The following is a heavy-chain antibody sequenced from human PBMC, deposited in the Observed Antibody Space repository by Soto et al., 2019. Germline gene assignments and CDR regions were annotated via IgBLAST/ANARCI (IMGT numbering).Heavy chain of an antibody. CDR1: GYSFTSYW. CDR2: IYPGDSDT. V-gene: IGHV5-51*01. CDR3: ARPPQYYYASGSYNPADY. D-gene: IGHD3-10*01. J-gene: IGHJ4*02. Sequence: PGESLKISCKGSGYSFTSYWIGWVRQMPGKGLEWMGIIYPGDSDTIYSPSFQGQVTISADKSISTAYLQWSSRKASETAMHYCARPPQYYYASGSYNPADYWGQGTLVTVSS.